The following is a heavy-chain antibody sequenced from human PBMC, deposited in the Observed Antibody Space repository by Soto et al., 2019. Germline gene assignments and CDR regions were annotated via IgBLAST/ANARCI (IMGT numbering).Heavy chain of an antibody. Sequence: SETLSLTCTVYGGSFSTYYWSWIRQPPGKGLEWIGEINHSGNTNYNPSLMGRVTMSFDTSKNQFSLKLSSVTAADTAVYYCTGPYPYYFDSWGQGALVTVSS. CDR2: INHSGNT. CDR1: GGSFSTYY. V-gene: IGHV4-34*01. CDR3: TGPYPYYFDS. J-gene: IGHJ4*02.